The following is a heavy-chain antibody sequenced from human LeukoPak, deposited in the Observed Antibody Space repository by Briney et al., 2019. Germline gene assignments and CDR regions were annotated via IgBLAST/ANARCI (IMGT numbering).Heavy chain of an antibody. Sequence: GGSLRLSCAASGFTFSSYGMNWVRRAPGKGLEWVSSITSSSGYIYYADSVKGRFTISRDNAKNSLYLQMNSLRAEDTAVYYCAREMLAAVAAQSWGQGTLVTVSS. CDR3: AREMLAAVAAQS. D-gene: IGHD6-19*01. V-gene: IGHV3-21*01. J-gene: IGHJ5*02. CDR2: ITSSSGYI. CDR1: GFTFSSYG.